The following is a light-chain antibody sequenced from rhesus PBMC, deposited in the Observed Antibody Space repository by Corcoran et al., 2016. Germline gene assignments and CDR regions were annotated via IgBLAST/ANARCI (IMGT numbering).Light chain of an antibody. V-gene: IGKV2-104*02. CDR2: VVS. CDR1: QSLLDSEDGNTY. J-gene: IGKJ3*01. CDR3: MQGIEFPFT. Sequence: DIVMTQTPLSLPVTPGEPASISCRSSQSLLDSEDGNTYLDWYLQKPGQSQQLLIYVVSNRASGVPDRFSGSGSDTDFTMKISRVEAEDVGVYYCMQGIEFPFTFGPGTKLDIK.